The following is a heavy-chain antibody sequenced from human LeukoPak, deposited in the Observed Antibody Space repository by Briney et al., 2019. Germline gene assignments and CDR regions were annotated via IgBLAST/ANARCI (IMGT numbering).Heavy chain of an antibody. V-gene: IGHV3-30*04. D-gene: IGHD6-19*01. Sequence: PGGSLRLSCAASGFTFSSYAMHWVRQAPGKGLEWVAVISYDGSNKYYADSVRGRFTISRDNAKNSLYLQMNSLRAKDTAVYYCAREMLAAVAAQSWGQGTLVTVSS. CDR1: GFTFSSYA. J-gene: IGHJ5*02. CDR2: ISYDGSNK. CDR3: AREMLAAVAAQS.